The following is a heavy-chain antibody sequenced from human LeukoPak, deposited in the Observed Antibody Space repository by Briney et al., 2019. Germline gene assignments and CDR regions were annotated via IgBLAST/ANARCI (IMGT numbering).Heavy chain of an antibody. CDR2: MYYSGST. J-gene: IGHJ4*02. V-gene: IGHV4-39*01. CDR1: GGSISSSSYY. CDR3: ASPRGFSYGYFDY. D-gene: IGHD5-18*01. Sequence: SETLSLTCTVSGGSISSSSYYWGWIRQPPGKGLEWIGSMYYSGSTYYNPSLKSRGTISVDASKNKFSLKLSSVTAAETAAYYCASPRGFSYGYFDYWGQGTLVTVSS.